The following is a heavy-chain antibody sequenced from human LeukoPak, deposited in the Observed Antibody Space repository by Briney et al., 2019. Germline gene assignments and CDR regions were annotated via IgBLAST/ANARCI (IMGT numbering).Heavy chain of an antibody. J-gene: IGHJ4*02. V-gene: IGHV3-48*04. CDR1: GFTFSSYS. Sequence: GGSLRLSCAASGFTFSSYSMNWVRQAPGKGLEWVSYISSSSSTIYYADSVKGRFTISRDNAKNSLYLQMNSLRAGDTAVYYCARLQYSFLYGSGSYGVDYWGQGTLVTVSS. CDR2: ISSSSSTI. D-gene: IGHD3-10*01. CDR3: ARLQYSFLYGSGSYGVDY.